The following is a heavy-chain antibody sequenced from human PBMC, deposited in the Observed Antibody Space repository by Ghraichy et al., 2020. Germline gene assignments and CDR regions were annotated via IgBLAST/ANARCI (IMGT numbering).Heavy chain of an antibody. Sequence: GESLNISCAASGFTFSSYAMNWVRQASGKGLEWVSAIIGSGGSTYYADSVKGRLTISRDNSKNTQYLQMNSLRAEDTAVYYCVKDPKGPYVSGMYYWGRGTLIIVSS. CDR2: IIGSGGST. J-gene: IGHJ4*02. D-gene: IGHD2-15*01. CDR3: VKDPKGPYVSGMYY. CDR1: GFTFSSYA. V-gene: IGHV3-23*01.